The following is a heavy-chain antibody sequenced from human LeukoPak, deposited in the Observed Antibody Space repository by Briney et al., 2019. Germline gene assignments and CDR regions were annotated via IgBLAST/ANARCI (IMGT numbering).Heavy chain of an antibody. Sequence: SETLSLTCTVSGGSISSSSYYWGWIRQPPGKGLEWIGSIYYSGSTYYNPSLKSRVTISVDTSKNQFSLKLSSVTAADTAVYYCVRRLWFGEQNWFDPWGQGTLVTVSS. D-gene: IGHD3-10*01. CDR3: VRRLWFGEQNWFDP. J-gene: IGHJ5*02. CDR2: IYYSGST. CDR1: GGSISSSSYY. V-gene: IGHV4-39*01.